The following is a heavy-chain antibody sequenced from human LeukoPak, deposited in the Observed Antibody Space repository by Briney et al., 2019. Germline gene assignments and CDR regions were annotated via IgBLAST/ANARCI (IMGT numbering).Heavy chain of an antibody. CDR1: GGSFSGYY. J-gene: IGHJ4*02. CDR2: INHSGST. Sequence: PSETLSLTCAVYGGSFSGYYWSWLRQPPGKGLEWIGEINHSGSTNYNPSLKSRATISVDTSKNQFSLKLRSVTAADTAIYYCTRLYCSGGSCYDLPDYWGQGTLVTVSS. D-gene: IGHD2-15*01. V-gene: IGHV4-34*01. CDR3: TRLYCSGGSCYDLPDY.